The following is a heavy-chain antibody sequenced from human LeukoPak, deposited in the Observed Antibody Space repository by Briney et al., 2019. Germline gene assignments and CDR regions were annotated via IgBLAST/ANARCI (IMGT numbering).Heavy chain of an antibody. CDR3: ARGTIAAAGPFDY. Sequence: SVKVSCRASGYTFSSYAISWVRQAPGQGLEWMGGIIPIFGTANYAEKFQGRVTITADKSTSTAYMDVNSLSSEDTAVYYCARGTIAAAGPFDYWGQGTLVTVSS. CDR1: GYTFSSYA. D-gene: IGHD6-13*01. V-gene: IGHV1-69*06. J-gene: IGHJ4*02. CDR2: IIPIFGTA.